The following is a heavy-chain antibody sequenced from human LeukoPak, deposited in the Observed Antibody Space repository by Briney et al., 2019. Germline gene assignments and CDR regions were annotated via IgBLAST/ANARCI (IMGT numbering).Heavy chain of an antibody. V-gene: IGHV3-48*04. Sequence: PGGSLRLSCAASGFTFSSYSMNWVRQAPGKGLEWVSYISSSSTIYYADSVKGRFTISRDNARNSLSLQMNSLRAEGTAVYYCARDPYSGTYGNTYYYYMDVWGKGTTVTISS. CDR3: ARDPYSGTYGNTYYYYMDV. CDR2: ISSSSTI. CDR1: GFTFSSYS. D-gene: IGHD1-26*01. J-gene: IGHJ6*03.